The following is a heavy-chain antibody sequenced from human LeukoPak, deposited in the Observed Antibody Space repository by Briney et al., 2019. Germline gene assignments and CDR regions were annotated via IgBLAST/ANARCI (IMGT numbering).Heavy chain of an antibody. Sequence: GSLRLSCAASGFTFSSYAMSWIRQPAGKGLEWIGRIYTSGSTNYNPSLKSRVTMSVDTSKNQFSLKLSSVTAADTAVYYCAREGEMATNDYWGQGTLVTVSS. CDR3: AREGEMATNDY. V-gene: IGHV4-4*07. CDR1: GFTFSSYA. CDR2: IYTSGST. J-gene: IGHJ4*02. D-gene: IGHD5-24*01.